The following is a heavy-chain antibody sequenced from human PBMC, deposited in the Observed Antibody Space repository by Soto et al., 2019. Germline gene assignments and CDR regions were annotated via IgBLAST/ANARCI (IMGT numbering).Heavy chain of an antibody. CDR3: ARDRGCSSTSCYLKQPINAAVYYYYGMDV. V-gene: IGHV3-20*04. J-gene: IGHJ6*02. CDR2: INWNGGST. CDR1: GFTFDDYG. D-gene: IGHD2-2*01. Sequence: GGSLRLSCAASGFTFDDYGMSWVRQAPGKGLEWVSGINWNGGSTGYADSVKGRFTISRDNAKNSLYLQMNSLRAEDTALYYCARDRGCSSTSCYLKQPINAAVYYYYGMDVWGQGTTVTVSS.